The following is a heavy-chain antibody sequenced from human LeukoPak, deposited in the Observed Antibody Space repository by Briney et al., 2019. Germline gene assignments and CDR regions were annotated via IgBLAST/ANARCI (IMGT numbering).Heavy chain of an antibody. CDR2: IYTSGST. CDR3: AIAAAGLLHDAFDI. Sequence: SETLSLTCAVSGGSITNYYWTWIRQPAGKGLEWIGRIYTSGSTNYNPSLKSRVTISVDTSKNQFSLKLSSVTAADTAVYYCAIAAAGLLHDAFDIWGQGTMVTVSS. CDR1: GGSITNYY. V-gene: IGHV4-4*07. D-gene: IGHD6-13*01. J-gene: IGHJ3*02.